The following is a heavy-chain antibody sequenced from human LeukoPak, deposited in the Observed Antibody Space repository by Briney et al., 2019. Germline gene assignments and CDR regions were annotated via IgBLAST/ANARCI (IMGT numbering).Heavy chain of an antibody. CDR1: GYTFTGYY. Sequence: GASVKVSCKASGYTFTGYYMHWVRQAPGQGLEWMGWINPNSGGTNYAQKFQGRVTMTRDTSISTAYTELSRLRSDDTAVYYCAREPIAVAGPADYWGQGTLVTVSS. CDR3: AREPIAVAGPADY. D-gene: IGHD6-19*01. V-gene: IGHV1-2*02. J-gene: IGHJ4*02. CDR2: INPNSGGT.